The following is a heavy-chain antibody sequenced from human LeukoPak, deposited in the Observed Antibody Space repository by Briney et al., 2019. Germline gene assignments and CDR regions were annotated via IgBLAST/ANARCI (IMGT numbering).Heavy chain of an antibody. CDR3: ARDFRPVVGTAGAFDS. J-gene: IGHJ4*02. CDR1: GGSISSYY. D-gene: IGHD2-2*01. Sequence: PSETLSLTCTVSGGSISSYYWSWIRQPAGKGLEWIGRIYTSGSTNYNPSLKSRVTMSVDTSKNQFSLKLNSVTAADTAVYYCARDFRPVVGTAGAFDSWGQGTLVTVSS. CDR2: IYTSGST. V-gene: IGHV4-4*07.